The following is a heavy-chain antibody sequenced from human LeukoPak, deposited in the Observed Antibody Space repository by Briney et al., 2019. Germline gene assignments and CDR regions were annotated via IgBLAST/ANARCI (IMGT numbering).Heavy chain of an antibody. D-gene: IGHD3-22*01. CDR2: IIPIFGTA. J-gene: IGHJ4*02. Sequence: SVKVSCKASGGTFSSYAISWVRQAPGQGLEWMGGIIPIFGTANYAQKFQGRVTITADESMSTAYMELSSLRSEDTAVYYCAREDSYYDSPWDYWGQGTLVTVSS. V-gene: IGHV1-69*13. CDR1: GGTFSSYA. CDR3: AREDSYYDSPWDY.